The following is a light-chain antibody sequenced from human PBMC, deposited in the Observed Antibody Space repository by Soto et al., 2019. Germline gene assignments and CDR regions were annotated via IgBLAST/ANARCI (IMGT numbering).Light chain of an antibody. Sequence: EIVMPQSPATLSVSPGARATLSCRASQSVNSNLAWYQQKPGQAPRLLIYGASTRATGIPARFSGSGSGTEFTLTISSLQSEDFAVYYCQQYNNWPPYTVGQGTKLEIK. CDR3: QQYNNWPPYT. V-gene: IGKV3-15*01. CDR2: GAS. J-gene: IGKJ2*01. CDR1: QSVNSN.